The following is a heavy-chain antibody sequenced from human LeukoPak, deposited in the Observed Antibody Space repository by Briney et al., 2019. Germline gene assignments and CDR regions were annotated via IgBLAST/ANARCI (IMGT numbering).Heavy chain of an antibody. J-gene: IGHJ4*02. D-gene: IGHD1-14*01. Sequence: PGGSLRLSCAASGFTFGSYSMNWVRQAPGKGLEWVSSISSSSSYIYYADSVKGRFTISRDNAKNSLYLQMNSLRAEDTAVYYCARVAENHFDYWGQGTLVTVSS. CDR1: GFTFGSYS. CDR3: ARVAENHFDY. V-gene: IGHV3-21*01. CDR2: ISSSSSYI.